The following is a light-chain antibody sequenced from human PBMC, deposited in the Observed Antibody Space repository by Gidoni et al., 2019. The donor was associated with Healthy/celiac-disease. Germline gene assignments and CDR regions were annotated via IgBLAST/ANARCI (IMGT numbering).Light chain of an antibody. CDR1: QSISSY. V-gene: IGKV1-39*01. Sequence: DIQMTQSPSSLSASVGDRVTITCQASQSISSYLNWYQQKPGKAPKLLIYAASSLQSVVPSRFSGSGSGTDVTLIISSLQPEDCATYYCQQSYSTPYTFGQGTKLEIK. CDR2: AAS. J-gene: IGKJ2*01. CDR3: QQSYSTPYT.